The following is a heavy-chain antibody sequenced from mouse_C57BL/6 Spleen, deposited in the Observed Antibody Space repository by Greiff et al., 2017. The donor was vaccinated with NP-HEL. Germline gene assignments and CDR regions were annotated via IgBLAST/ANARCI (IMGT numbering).Heavy chain of an antibody. Sequence: VQLQESGAELVRPGASVTLSCKASGYTFTDYEMHWVKQTPVHGLEWIGAIDPETGGTAYNQKFKGKAILTADKSSSTAYMELCSLTSEDSAVYYCTRLTDYWGQGTTLTVAS. CDR3: TRLTDY. J-gene: IGHJ2*01. CDR1: GYTFTDYE. V-gene: IGHV1-15*01. CDR2: IDPETGGT.